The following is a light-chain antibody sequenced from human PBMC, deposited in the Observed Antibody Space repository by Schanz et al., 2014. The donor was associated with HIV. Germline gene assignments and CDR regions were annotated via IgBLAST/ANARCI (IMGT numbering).Light chain of an antibody. CDR1: SSNIGAGYD. CDR3: ATWDDSLEGWV. CDR2: GNS. J-gene: IGLJ3*02. Sequence: QSVLTQSPSVSGAPGQRVTISCTGSSSNIGAGYDVSWYQQLPRTAPKFLMYGNSNGPSGVPDRFSGSKSGTPASLAITGLQAEDEADFYCATWDDSLEGWVFGGGTKLTVL. V-gene: IGLV1-40*01.